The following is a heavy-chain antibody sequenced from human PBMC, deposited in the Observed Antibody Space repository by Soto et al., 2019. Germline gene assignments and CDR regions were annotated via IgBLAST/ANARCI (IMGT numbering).Heavy chain of an antibody. CDR3: ARKQAGYFYGIDY. V-gene: IGHV4-31*03. J-gene: IGHJ4*02. CDR1: GGSITIGGYY. D-gene: IGHD3-10*01. Sequence: PSETLSLTCTVSGGSITIGGYYWSCIRQHPGKGLEWLGYIYDSGSTFYSPSLKSRTTLSVDTSKNQFSLKLSSVTVADTAVYFCARKQAGYFYGIDYWGQGTLVTVSS. CDR2: IYDSGST.